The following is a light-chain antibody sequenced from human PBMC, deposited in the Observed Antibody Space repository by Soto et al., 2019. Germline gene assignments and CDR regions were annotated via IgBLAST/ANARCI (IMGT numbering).Light chain of an antibody. V-gene: IGKV3-11*01. Sequence: EILLTQSPATLSFSPGGRANPSCRASQSVSSYLAWYQQKPGQAPRLLIYDASNRATGIPARFSGSGSGTDFTLTISSLEPEDFAVYYCQQRSNWPRTFGQGTKVDIK. CDR1: QSVSSY. J-gene: IGKJ2*01. CDR3: QQRSNWPRT. CDR2: DAS.